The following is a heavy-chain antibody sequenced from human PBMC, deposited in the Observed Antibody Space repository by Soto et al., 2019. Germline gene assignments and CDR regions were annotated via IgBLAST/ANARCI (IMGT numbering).Heavy chain of an antibody. V-gene: IGHV3-48*03. CDR3: AREYSNYGMDV. Sequence: GSLRLSGAASGFTFTNYEMNWVRQAPGKGLEWVSYISSSGSTIYYADSVKGRFTISRDNAKNSLYLQMNSLRAEDTAVYYCAREYSNYGMDVWGQGTTVTVSS. CDR2: ISSSGSTI. CDR1: GFTFTNYE. D-gene: IGHD2-15*01. J-gene: IGHJ6*02.